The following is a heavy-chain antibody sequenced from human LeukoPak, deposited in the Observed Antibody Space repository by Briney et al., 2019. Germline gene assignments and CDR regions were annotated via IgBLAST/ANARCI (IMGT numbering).Heavy chain of an antibody. D-gene: IGHD6-25*01. Sequence: GASVKVSCKISGYTLTELSMHWVRQAPGKGLEWMGGFDPEDGEIIYAQRFQGRVTMTEDTSTDTAYMELSSLRSEDTAVYCCATDSQSGWPYFDYWGQGTLVAVSS. J-gene: IGHJ4*02. CDR1: GYTLTELS. CDR2: FDPEDGEI. V-gene: IGHV1-24*01. CDR3: ATDSQSGWPYFDY.